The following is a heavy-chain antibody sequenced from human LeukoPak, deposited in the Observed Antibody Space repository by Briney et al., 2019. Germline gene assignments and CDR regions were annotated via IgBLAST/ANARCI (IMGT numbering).Heavy chain of an antibody. Sequence: PGGSLRLSCAASGFTFSSYAMSWVRQAPGKGLEWVSAISGSGGSTYYADSVKGRFTISRDNSKNTLYLQMNSLRAEDTAVYYCASLGSSTPGAYFDYWGQGTLVTVSS. D-gene: IGHD2-2*01. V-gene: IGHV3-23*01. CDR1: GFTFSSYA. CDR3: ASLGSSTPGAYFDY. J-gene: IGHJ4*02. CDR2: ISGSGGST.